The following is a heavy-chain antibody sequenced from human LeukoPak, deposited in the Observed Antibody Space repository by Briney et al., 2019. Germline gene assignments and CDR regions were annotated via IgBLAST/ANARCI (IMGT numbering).Heavy chain of an antibody. CDR2: IRYDGSNK. CDR3: AKDRGDGYPTHFDY. V-gene: IGHV3-30*02. CDR1: GLTFSRYA. Sequence: GGSLRLSCAASGLTFSRYAMHWVRQAPGKGLEWVAFIRYDGSNKYYADSVKGRLPISRDNSKNTLYLQMHSLRPEDTAVYYCAKDRGDGYPTHFDYWGQGTLVTVSS. J-gene: IGHJ4*02. D-gene: IGHD5-24*01.